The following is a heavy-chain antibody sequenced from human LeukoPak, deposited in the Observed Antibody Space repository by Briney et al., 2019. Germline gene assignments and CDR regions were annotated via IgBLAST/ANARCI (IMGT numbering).Heavy chain of an antibody. D-gene: IGHD3-3*02. CDR1: GYTFTDNY. V-gene: IGHV1-2*02. CDR2: INSKRGGT. J-gene: IGHJ4*02. CDR3: ARDTALAPKDGKFDY. Sequence: ASVKVSCKASGYTFTDNYIHWLRQAPGQGLEGMGWINSKRGGTKYAQKFQGRVTMTRDTSISTAYMELSRLRYDDTAMYYCARDTALAPKDGKFDYWGQGTLVTVSS.